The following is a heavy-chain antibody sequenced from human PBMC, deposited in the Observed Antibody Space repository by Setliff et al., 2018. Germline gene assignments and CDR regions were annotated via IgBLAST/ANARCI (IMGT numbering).Heavy chain of an antibody. D-gene: IGHD3-10*01. J-gene: IGHJ6*03. CDR3: AREKGNREAPELRGLYYYYMDV. V-gene: IGHV4-4*07. Sequence: SETLSLTCTVSGGSISSYYWSWVRQPAGKGLEWIGRIYTSGSTNYNPSLKSRVTMSVDTSKNQFSLKLSSVTAADTAVYYCAREKGNREAPELRGLYYYYMDVWGKGTTVTVSS. CDR1: GGSISSYY. CDR2: IYTSGST.